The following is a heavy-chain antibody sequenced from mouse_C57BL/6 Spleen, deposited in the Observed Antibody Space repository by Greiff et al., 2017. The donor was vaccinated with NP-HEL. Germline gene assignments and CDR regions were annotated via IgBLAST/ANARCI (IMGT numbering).Heavy chain of an antibody. V-gene: IGHV5-4*03. CDR2: ISDGGSYT. CDR1: GFTFSSYA. J-gene: IGHJ2*01. D-gene: IGHD1-1*01. Sequence: EVKLVESGGGLVKPGGSLKLSCAASGFTFSSYAMSWVRQTPEKRLEWVATISDGGSYTYYPDNVKGRFTISRDNAKNNLYLQMSHLKSEDTAMYYCASLYYYYFDYWGQGTTLTVSS. CDR3: ASLYYYYFDY.